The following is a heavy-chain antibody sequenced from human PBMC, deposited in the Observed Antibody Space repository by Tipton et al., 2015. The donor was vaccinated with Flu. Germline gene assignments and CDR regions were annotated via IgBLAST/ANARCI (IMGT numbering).Heavy chain of an antibody. CDR3: ARDPYSSSWSVFDY. CDR2: ISSSSSYI. D-gene: IGHD6-13*01. V-gene: IGHV3-21*01. J-gene: IGHJ4*02. Sequence: GSLRLSCAASGFTFSSYSMNWVRQAPGKGLEWVSSISSSSSYIYYADSVKGQFTISRDNAKNSLYLQMNSLRAEDTAVYYCARDPYSSSWSVFDYWGQGTLVTVSS. CDR1: GFTFSSYS.